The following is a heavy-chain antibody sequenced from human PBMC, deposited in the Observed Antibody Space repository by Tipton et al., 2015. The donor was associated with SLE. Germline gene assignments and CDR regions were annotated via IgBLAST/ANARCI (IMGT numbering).Heavy chain of an antibody. CDR2: IFYSGTT. CDR3: ARGHYYYGSGSYLNWFDP. Sequence: TLSLTCSVSGGSLSSADYYWSWIRQPPGKGLEWIGYIFYSGTTYYNPSLKSRVTISVDTSKNQFSLKLSSVTAADTAVYYCARGHYYYGSGSYLNWFDPWGQGTLVTVSS. J-gene: IGHJ5*02. D-gene: IGHD3-10*01. CDR1: GGSLSSADYY. V-gene: IGHV4-30-4*01.